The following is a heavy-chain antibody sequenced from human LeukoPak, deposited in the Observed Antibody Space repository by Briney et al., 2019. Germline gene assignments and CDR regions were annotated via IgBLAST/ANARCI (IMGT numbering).Heavy chain of an antibody. CDR1: GGSISSYY. Sequence: PSETLSLTCTVSGGSISSYYWSWIRQPPGKGLEGIGYIYYSGSTNYNPSLKRRVTISVDTSKNQFSLKLSSVTAADTAVYYCAREYSSSDNWFDPWGQGTLVTVSS. J-gene: IGHJ5*02. D-gene: IGHD6-6*01. V-gene: IGHV4-59*01. CDR2: IYYSGST. CDR3: AREYSSSDNWFDP.